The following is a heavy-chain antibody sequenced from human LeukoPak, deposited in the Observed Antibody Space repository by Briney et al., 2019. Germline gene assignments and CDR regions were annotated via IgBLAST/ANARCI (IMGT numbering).Heavy chain of an antibody. CDR2: IHNSGST. CDR1: GGSINSGGNY. J-gene: IGHJ6*02. V-gene: IGHV4-61*08. D-gene: IGHD2-15*01. Sequence: SETLSLTCVVSGGSINSGGNYCTWVRQLPGEGLEWIGHIHNSGSTSYNPSLKSRVTISVDTSKSQFSLKLSSVTAADTAVYYCARTGGLVRPYYYGMDVWGQGTTVTVSS. CDR3: ARTGGLVRPYYYGMDV.